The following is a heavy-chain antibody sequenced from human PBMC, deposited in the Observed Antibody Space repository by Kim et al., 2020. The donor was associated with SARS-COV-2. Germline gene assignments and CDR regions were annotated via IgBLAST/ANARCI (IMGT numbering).Heavy chain of an antibody. CDR2: IIPIFGTA. V-gene: IGHV1-69*13. CDR3: ARGRIAAAGTFVWYFDL. D-gene: IGHD6-13*01. Sequence: SVKVSCKASGGTFSSYAISWVRQAPGQGLEWMGGIIPIFGTANYAQKFQGRVTITADESTSTAYMELSSLRSEDTAVYYCARGRIAAAGTFVWYFDLWGRGTLVTVSS. CDR1: GGTFSSYA. J-gene: IGHJ2*01.